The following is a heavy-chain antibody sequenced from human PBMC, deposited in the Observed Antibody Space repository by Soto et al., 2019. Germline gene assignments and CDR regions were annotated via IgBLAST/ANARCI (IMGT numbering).Heavy chain of an antibody. J-gene: IGHJ6*02. V-gene: IGHV4-30-4*08. CDR2: VHDSGSI. D-gene: IGHD3-16*01. CDR3: VREDDGGDREYYGLDV. CDR1: GGSISYEYYH. Sequence: QVQLQQSGPGLVKPSQTLSLTCTVSGGSISYEYYHWTWIRQSPGKGREWIGYVHDSGSIMYNPSFKSRVTISVDTSKNPFSLHLSSVTAADTAVYFCVREDDGGDREYYGLDVWGQGTTVTVSS.